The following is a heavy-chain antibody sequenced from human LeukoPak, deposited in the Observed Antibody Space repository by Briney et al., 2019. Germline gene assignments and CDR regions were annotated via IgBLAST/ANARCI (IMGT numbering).Heavy chain of an antibody. CDR3: ARNSEEYSMSSDPDY. D-gene: IGHD6-6*01. CDR2: IYPGDSET. CDR1: GYRFTSYW. J-gene: IGHJ4*02. Sequence: GESLKVSCKGSGYRFTSYWIGWVRQTPGKGLEWMGIIYPGDSETRYSPSFQGQVTISADRSISTAYLQWSSLKASDTAMYYCARNSEEYSMSSDPDYWGQGTLVTVSS. V-gene: IGHV5-51*01.